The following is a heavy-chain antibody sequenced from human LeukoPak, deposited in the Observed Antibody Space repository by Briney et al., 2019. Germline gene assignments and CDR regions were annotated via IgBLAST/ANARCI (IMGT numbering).Heavy chain of an antibody. Sequence: GGSLRLSYAASGFTFSNYAMSWIRQAPGKGLEWVSYISSSGSTIYYADSVKGRFTISRDNAKNSLYLQMNSLRAEDTAVYYCARGYGDYDYYYYGMDVWGQGTTVTVSS. D-gene: IGHD4-17*01. CDR1: GFTFSNYA. V-gene: IGHV3-11*01. CDR2: ISSSGSTI. J-gene: IGHJ6*02. CDR3: ARGYGDYDYYYYGMDV.